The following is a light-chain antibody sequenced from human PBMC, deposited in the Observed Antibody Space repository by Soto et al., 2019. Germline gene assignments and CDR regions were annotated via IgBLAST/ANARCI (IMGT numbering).Light chain of an antibody. CDR2: GAS. CDR3: QQRHMWPIT. V-gene: IGKV3-11*01. CDR1: QSVSSY. J-gene: IGKJ5*01. Sequence: EIVLTPSPATLSLSPGEGATLSCRASQSVSSYLAWYQQKPGQAPRLLIYGASSRATGIPDRFSGSGSGTDFTLTISSLEPEDSAVYYCQQRHMWPITFGQGTRLEI.